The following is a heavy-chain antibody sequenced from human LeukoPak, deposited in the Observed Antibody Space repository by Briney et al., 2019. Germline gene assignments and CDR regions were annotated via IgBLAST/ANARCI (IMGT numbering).Heavy chain of an antibody. D-gene: IGHD2-21*02. CDR3: ARDSVVTAGGAFDI. CDR1: GYSFTSNW. Sequence: GESLRISCNGPGYSFTSNWISWVRQMPGKGLEWMGRIDPSDSYTKYSPSFEGHVTISGDKSISTAYLQWSSLKASDTAMYYCARDSVVTAGGAFDIWGQGTMVTVSS. CDR2: IDPSDSYT. J-gene: IGHJ3*02. V-gene: IGHV5-10-1*01.